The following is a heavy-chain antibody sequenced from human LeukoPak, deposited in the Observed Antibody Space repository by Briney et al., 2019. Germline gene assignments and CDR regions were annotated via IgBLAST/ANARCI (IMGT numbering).Heavy chain of an antibody. CDR3: EKDYSDSRVADVFLEY. Sequence: GGSLSLSCAASGLTCSDYAMSWFRQAPGKGLEWVSGITSGFTPLYADSVKGRFTISRDNSKNTFHLQLNSLRAEDTAVYYCEKDYSDSRVADVFLEYWGQGTLVTVSS. CDR2: ITSGFTP. J-gene: IGHJ4*02. V-gene: IGHV3-23*01. CDR1: GLTCSDYA. D-gene: IGHD2-15*01.